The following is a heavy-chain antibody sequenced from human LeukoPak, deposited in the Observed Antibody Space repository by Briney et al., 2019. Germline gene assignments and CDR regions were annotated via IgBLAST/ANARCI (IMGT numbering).Heavy chain of an antibody. V-gene: IGHV4-34*01. J-gene: IGHJ4*02. CDR3: ARVEDSSGYYYDY. Sequence: PSETLSFTCAVYGGSFSGYYWSWIRQPPGKGLEWIGEINHSGSTNYNPSLKSRVTISVDTSKNQFSLKLSSVTAADTAVYYCARVEDSSGYYYDYWGQGTLVTVSS. CDR2: INHSGST. D-gene: IGHD3-22*01. CDR1: GGSFSGYY.